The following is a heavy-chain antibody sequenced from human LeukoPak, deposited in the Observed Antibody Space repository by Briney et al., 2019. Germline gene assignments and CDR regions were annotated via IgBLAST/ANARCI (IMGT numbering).Heavy chain of an antibody. J-gene: IGHJ5*02. CDR3: ARDIPVDSRSSVPKPVRDS. D-gene: IGHD6-6*01. Sequence: GGSLRLSCAASGFTISYNYMSCVRRAPGKGLQWVSVIYSNTSAYYADSVKGRFTISRHNSKNTLYLQMTSLRAEDTAVYYCARDIPVDSRSSVPKPVRDSWGQGTLVTVSS. CDR2: IYSNTSA. V-gene: IGHV3-53*04. CDR1: GFTISYNY.